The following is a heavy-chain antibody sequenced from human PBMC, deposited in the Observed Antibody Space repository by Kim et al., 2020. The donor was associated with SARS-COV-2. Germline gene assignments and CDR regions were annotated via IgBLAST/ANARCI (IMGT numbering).Heavy chain of an antibody. D-gene: IGHD6-13*01. CDR3: ARDGGAAAGYYYSYYMDV. Sequence: SVKVSCKASGGTFSSYAISWLRQAPGQGLEWMGRIIPILGIANYAQKFQGRVTITADKSTSTAYMELSSLRSEDTAVYYCARDGGAAAGYYYSYYMDVWGKGTTVTVSS. V-gene: IGHV1-69*04. CDR1: GGTFSSYA. J-gene: IGHJ6*03. CDR2: IIPILGIA.